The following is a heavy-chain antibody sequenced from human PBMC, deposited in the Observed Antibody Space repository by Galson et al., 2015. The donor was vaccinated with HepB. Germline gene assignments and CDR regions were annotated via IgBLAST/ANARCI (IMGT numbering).Heavy chain of an antibody. J-gene: IGHJ4*02. V-gene: IGHV3-7*03. CDR3: ARENDRSGFYPTDC. CDR2: LNQYGSVM. Sequence: SLRLSCASSGFTFSNHWMSWVRQAPGKRPEWVANLNQYGSVMYYVDSVKGRFTISRDNAKNPLYLQMNSLRAEDRAVYFCARENDRSGFYPTDCWGQGTQVTVSS. D-gene: IGHD3-22*01. CDR1: GFTFSNHW.